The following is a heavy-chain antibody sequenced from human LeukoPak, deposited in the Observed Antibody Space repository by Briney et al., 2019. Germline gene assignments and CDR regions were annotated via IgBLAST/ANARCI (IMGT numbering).Heavy chain of an antibody. Sequence: PVGSLRLSCSASGFTFSRYAMHWVRQAPGTGLEYVSGINDNGGRTHYGDSVKGRFSISRDNSKNTLHLQMSTLRAEDTALYYCVKDVGGSYAFDYWGQGILVTVAS. CDR1: GFTFSRYA. V-gene: IGHV3-64D*09. CDR3: VKDVGGSYAFDY. D-gene: IGHD1-26*01. CDR2: INDNGGRT. J-gene: IGHJ4*02.